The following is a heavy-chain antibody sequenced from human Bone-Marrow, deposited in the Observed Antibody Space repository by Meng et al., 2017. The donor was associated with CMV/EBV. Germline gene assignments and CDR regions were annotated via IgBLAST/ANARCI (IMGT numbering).Heavy chain of an antibody. CDR1: GFTFSSYG. V-gene: IGHV3-33*06. J-gene: IGHJ6*02. CDR2: IWYDGSNK. Sequence: GEYLKISCAASGFTFSSYGMHWVRQAPGKGLEWVAVIWYDGSNKYYADSVKGRFTISRDNSKNTLYLQMNSLRAEDTAVYYCAKGLYSSGWYGGYYYYYGMDVWGQGTTVTVSS. D-gene: IGHD6-19*01. CDR3: AKGLYSSGWYGGYYYYYGMDV.